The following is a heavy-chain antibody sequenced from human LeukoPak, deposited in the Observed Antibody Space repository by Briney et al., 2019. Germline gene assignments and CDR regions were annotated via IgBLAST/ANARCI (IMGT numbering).Heavy chain of an antibody. J-gene: IGHJ6*03. Sequence: GESLKISCKGSGYSFTSYWIGWVRQMPGKGLEWMGIIYPSDSGTRYSPSFQGQVTISVDKSITTAYLQWSSLKASDTAMYYCARIEGNYYYYMDVWGKGTTVTVSS. V-gene: IGHV5-51*01. CDR1: GYSFTSYW. CDR3: ARIEGNYYYYMDV. CDR2: IYPSDSGT.